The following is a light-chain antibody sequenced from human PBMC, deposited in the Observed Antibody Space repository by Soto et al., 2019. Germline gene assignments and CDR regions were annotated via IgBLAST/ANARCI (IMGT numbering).Light chain of an antibody. J-gene: IGLJ1*01. Sequence: QSVLTQPASVSGSPVQSITISCTGTSSDVGSDNLVSWYQQHPGKAPKFMIYEVSKRPSGVSNRFSGSKSGNTASLTISGLQAEDEADYYCCSYAGTSTYVFGTGTKVTVL. V-gene: IGLV2-23*02. CDR1: SSDVGSDNL. CDR3: CSYAGTSTYV. CDR2: EVS.